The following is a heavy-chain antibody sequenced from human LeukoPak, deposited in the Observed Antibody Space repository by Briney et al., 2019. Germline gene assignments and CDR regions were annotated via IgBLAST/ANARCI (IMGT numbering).Heavy chain of an antibody. J-gene: IGHJ3*02. CDR1: GYSFTSYR. Sequence: GESLKISCKGSGYSFTSYRIGWVRQMPGKGLEWMGIIYPGDSDTRYSPSFQGQVTISADKSISTAYLQWSSLKASDTAMYYCASARFIAAANDAFDIWGQGTMVTVSS. V-gene: IGHV5-51*01. CDR3: ASARFIAAANDAFDI. CDR2: IYPGDSDT. D-gene: IGHD6-13*01.